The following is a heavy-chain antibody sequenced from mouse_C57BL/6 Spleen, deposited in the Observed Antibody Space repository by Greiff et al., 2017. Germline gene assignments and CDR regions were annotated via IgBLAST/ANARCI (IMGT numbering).Heavy chain of an antibody. Sequence: EVQRVESGGGLVKPGGSLKLSCAASGFTFSSYAMSWVRQTPEKRLEWVATISDGGSYTYYPDNVKGRFTISRDNAKNNLYLQMSHLKSEDTAMYYCARQLRPLGYAMDYWGQGTSVTVSS. J-gene: IGHJ4*01. CDR1: GFTFSSYA. D-gene: IGHD3-2*02. CDR2: ISDGGSYT. CDR3: ARQLRPLGYAMDY. V-gene: IGHV5-4*01.